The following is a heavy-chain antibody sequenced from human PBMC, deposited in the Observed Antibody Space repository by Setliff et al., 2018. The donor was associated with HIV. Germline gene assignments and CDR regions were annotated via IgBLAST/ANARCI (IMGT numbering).Heavy chain of an antibody. J-gene: IGHJ1*01. D-gene: IGHD3-22*01. CDR1: GYSLTDLF. V-gene: IGHV1-24*01. CDR3: ATIRAYYYDSSGQEYFQY. Sequence: ASVKVSCKVSGYSLTDLFIHGVRQAPGKGLEWMGGFDPEDGETVYAQKLQGRVTMTEDTSTDTAYMELSSLRSEDTAMYYCATIRAYYYDSSGQEYFQYWGHGTLVTVSS. CDR2: FDPEDGET.